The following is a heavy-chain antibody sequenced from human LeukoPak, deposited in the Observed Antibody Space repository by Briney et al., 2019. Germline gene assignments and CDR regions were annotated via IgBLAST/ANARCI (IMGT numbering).Heavy chain of an antibody. J-gene: IGHJ4*02. CDR3: ARDYYDSSGYNPLDY. V-gene: IGHV1-18*01. Sequence: GASVKVSCKASGYTFTSYGFSWVRQAPGQGLEWMGWISAYNGNTNYAQKLQGRVTMTTDTSTSTAYKELRSLRSDDTAVYYCARDYYDSSGYNPLDYWGQGTLVTVSS. D-gene: IGHD3-22*01. CDR2: ISAYNGNT. CDR1: GYTFTSYG.